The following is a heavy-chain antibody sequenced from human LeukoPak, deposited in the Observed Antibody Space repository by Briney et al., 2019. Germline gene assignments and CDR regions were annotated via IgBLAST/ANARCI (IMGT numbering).Heavy chain of an antibody. V-gene: IGHV3-48*03. Sequence: PGGSLRLSCAASGFIFSSYEMNWVRQAPGKGLEWVSYISSSGSTIYYSDSVKGRFTISRDNAKNSLYLQMNSLRAEDTAVYYCARSSNMVRGVMEAFDYWGQGILVTVSS. CDR1: GFIFSSYE. CDR2: ISSSGSTI. J-gene: IGHJ4*02. CDR3: ARSSNMVRGVMEAFDY. D-gene: IGHD3-10*01.